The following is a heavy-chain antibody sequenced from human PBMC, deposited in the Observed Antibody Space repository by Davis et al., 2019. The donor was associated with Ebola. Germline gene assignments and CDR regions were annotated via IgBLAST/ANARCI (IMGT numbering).Heavy chain of an antibody. CDR1: GFTVSSNY. V-gene: IGHV3-53*01. CDR2: IYSGGST. CDR3: ARVSGGYCSSTSCYYYYGMDV. D-gene: IGHD2-2*01. J-gene: IGHJ6*02. Sequence: GESLKIFCAASGFTVSSNYMSWVRQAPGKGLEWVSVIYSGGSTYYADSVKGRFTISRDNSKNTLYLQMNSLRAEDTAVYYCARVSGGYCSSTSCYYYYGMDVWGQGTTVTVSS.